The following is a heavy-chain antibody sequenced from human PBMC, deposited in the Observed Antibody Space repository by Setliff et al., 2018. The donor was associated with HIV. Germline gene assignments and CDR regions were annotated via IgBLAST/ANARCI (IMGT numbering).Heavy chain of an antibody. J-gene: IGHJ6*03. CDR3: VRTNYYYYYMDV. CDR2: IYYSGST. CDR1: GGSISSSY. Sequence: PSETLSLTCTVSGGSISSSYWSWIRQPPGKGLEWIGYIYYSGSTNYNPSLKSRVTISVDTSKNQFSLKLSSVTAADTAVYYCVRTNYYYYYMDVWGKGTTVTVS. V-gene: IGHV4-59*12.